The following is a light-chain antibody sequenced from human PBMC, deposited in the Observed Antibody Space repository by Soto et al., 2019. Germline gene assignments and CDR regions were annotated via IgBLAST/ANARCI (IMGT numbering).Light chain of an antibody. CDR1: SSDVGAYKY. Sequence: QSALTQPASVSGSPGQSITISCTVTSSDVGAYKYVSWYQVHPGKAPKLIIYEVRSRPSVVSDRFSGSKSGNTASLTISGLQAEDEANYYCSSYTSTSTLVFGGGTKVTVL. CDR2: EVR. V-gene: IGLV2-14*01. J-gene: IGLJ3*02. CDR3: SSYTSTSTLV.